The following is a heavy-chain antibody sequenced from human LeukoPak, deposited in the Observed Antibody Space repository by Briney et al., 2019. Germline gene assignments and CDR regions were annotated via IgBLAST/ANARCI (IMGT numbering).Heavy chain of an antibody. V-gene: IGHV3-64*01. CDR3: AKGEAAGGTRWFGP. D-gene: IGHD6-13*01. CDR2: ISSNGGSR. J-gene: IGHJ5*02. CDR1: GFTFSSYA. Sequence: GGSLRLSRAASGFTFSSYAMHWVRQAPGKGLEYVSGISSNGGSRYYANSVKGRFTISRDNSKNTLYLQMGSLRAEDMAVFYCAKGEAAGGTRWFGPWGQGTLVTVSS.